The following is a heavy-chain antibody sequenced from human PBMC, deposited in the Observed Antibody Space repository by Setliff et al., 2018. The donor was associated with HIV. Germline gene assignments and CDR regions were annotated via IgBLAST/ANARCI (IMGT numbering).Heavy chain of an antibody. D-gene: IGHD3-10*01. Sequence: PSETLSLTCAVSAYSISSGYYWGWIRQPAGKGLEWIGRVSSRGDTNYNPSLKGRVAMSVDTSKKQFSLQLNSMTAADTAVYYCVRSPLIYFGESSDPGHVNWFDPWGHGIRVTVSS. J-gene: IGHJ5*02. CDR1: AYSISSGYY. CDR3: VRSPLIYFGESSDPGHVNWFDP. CDR2: VSSRGDT. V-gene: IGHV4-38-2*01.